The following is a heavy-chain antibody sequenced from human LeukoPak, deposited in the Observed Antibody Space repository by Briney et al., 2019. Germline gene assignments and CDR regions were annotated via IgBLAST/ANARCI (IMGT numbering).Heavy chain of an antibody. CDR2: IYPGDSDT. V-gene: IGHV5-51*01. Sequence: GESLKISCKGSGYSFTSYWIGWVRQMPGKGLEWMGIIYPGDSDTRYSPSFQGQVTISADKSISTAYLQWSSLKASDTAMYYCARHSSNLGLLWFGEPYDYWGQGTLVTVSS. CDR3: ARHSSNLGLLWFGEPYDY. CDR1: GYSFTSYW. D-gene: IGHD3-10*01. J-gene: IGHJ4*02.